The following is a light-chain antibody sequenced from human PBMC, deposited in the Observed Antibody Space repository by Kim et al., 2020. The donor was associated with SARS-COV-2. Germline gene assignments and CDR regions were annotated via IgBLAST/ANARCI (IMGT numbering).Light chain of an antibody. CDR3: HQYASPRLT. V-gene: IGKV3-20*01. CDR1: ENVGSSY. J-gene: IGKJ4*01. CDR2: GSY. Sequence: EIVLTQSPGALSLSPGERGTLFCRASENVGSSYLAWYQHKPGQAPRLLMYGSYNRASGVPDRFSGSGSGRDFTLTISRLEPDDFAVYYCHQYASPRLTFGGGTKVDIK.